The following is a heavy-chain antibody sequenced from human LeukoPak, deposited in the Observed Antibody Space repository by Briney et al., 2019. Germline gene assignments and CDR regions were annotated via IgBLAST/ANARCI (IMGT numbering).Heavy chain of an antibody. V-gene: IGHV3-74*01. CDR2: INSDGSST. CDR1: GFTFSSYW. J-gene: IGHJ4*02. D-gene: IGHD5-12*01. CDR3: ARAEAYSGYDCDFDY. Sequence: GGSLRLSCAASGFTFSSYWMHWVRQAPGKGLVWVSRINSDGSSTSYADSVKGRFTISRDNAKNTLYLQMNSLRAEDTAVYYCARAEAYSGYDCDFDYWGQGTLVTVSS.